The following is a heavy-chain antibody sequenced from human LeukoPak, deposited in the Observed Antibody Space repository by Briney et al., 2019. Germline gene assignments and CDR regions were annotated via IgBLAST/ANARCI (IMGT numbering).Heavy chain of an antibody. CDR3: AQTVNYYYYYMDV. CDR2: ISVSGHRT. D-gene: IGHD4-17*01. V-gene: IGHV3-23*01. J-gene: IGHJ6*03. CDR1: GFTFGSYS. Sequence: GGSLTLSCAASGFTFGSYSMSWVRQAPGKGLEWISGISVSGHRTYHAASVKGRFTISRDNSNNMVYLQMNSLRAEDTAVYFCAQTVNYYYYYMDVWGKGTTVTVSS.